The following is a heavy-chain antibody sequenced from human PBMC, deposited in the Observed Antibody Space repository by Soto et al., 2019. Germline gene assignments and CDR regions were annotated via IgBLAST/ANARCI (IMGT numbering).Heavy chain of an antibody. V-gene: IGHV3-30*04. D-gene: IGHD3-22*01. CDR2: VSYDGKNK. CDR3: ARQDYFDRGALDY. Sequence: PGGSLRLSCEASAFTFSKFVMHWVRQAPGKGLEWVAIVSYDGKNKQYAKSVKGRFTISRDNSKNTLYLQMNSLRGGDTAVYYCARQDYFDRGALDYWGQGNLVTVSS. J-gene: IGHJ4*02. CDR1: AFTFSKFV.